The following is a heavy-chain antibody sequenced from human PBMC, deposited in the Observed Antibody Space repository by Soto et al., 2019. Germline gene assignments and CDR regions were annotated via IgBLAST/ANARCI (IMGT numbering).Heavy chain of an antibody. CDR3: ARSYLAALGMDV. D-gene: IGHD3-10*01. J-gene: IGHJ6*02. CDR2: ISSSSSTI. Sequence: EVQLVESGGGLVQPGGSLRLSCAASGFTFSSYSMNWVRQAPGKGLEWVSYISSSSSTIYYADSVKGRFTISRDNAKNSLYLQMNSLRDEVTAVYYWARSYLAALGMDVWGQGTTVTVSS. V-gene: IGHV3-48*02. CDR1: GFTFSSYS.